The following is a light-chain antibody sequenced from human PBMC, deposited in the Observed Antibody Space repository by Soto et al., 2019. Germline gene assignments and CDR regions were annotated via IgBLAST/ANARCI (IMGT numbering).Light chain of an antibody. CDR1: QAISSW. J-gene: IGKJ4*01. CDR2: IAS. V-gene: IGKV1-5*03. CDR3: QQDNSQSHT. Sequence: DMPTRQPTFTLYCPHGDRVSIPCRASQAISSWLAWYQQKPGKAPKLLIYIASTLKSGVPSRFSGSGSGTEFTLTITRLQPDDFATYHCQQDNSQSHTFGGGTKVDIK.